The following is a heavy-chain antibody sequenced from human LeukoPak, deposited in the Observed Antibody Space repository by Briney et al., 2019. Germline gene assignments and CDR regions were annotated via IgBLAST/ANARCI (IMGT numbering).Heavy chain of an antibody. Sequence: SETLSLTCAVYGGSFSGYYWSWIRQPPGKGLEWIGEINHSGSTNYNPSLKSRVTISVDTSKNQFSLKLSSVTAADTVVYYCARANRIRRDFWSGYYSGFDYWGQGTLVTVSS. V-gene: IGHV4-34*01. CDR1: GGSFSGYY. J-gene: IGHJ4*02. CDR3: ARANRIRRDFWSGYYSGFDY. CDR2: INHSGST. D-gene: IGHD3-3*01.